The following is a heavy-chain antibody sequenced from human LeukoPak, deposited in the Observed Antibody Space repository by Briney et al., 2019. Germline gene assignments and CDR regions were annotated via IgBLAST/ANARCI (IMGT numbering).Heavy chain of an antibody. Sequence: PGGSLRLSCAASGFTFSSYAMHWVRQAPGKGLEWVAVISYDGSNKYYADSVKGRFTISRDNSKNTLYLQMNSLRAEDTAVYYCARDGEPGYEYWGYYFDYWGQGTLVTVSS. V-gene: IGHV3-30-3*01. CDR1: GFTFSSYA. J-gene: IGHJ4*02. CDR3: ARDGEPGYEYWGYYFDY. CDR2: ISYDGSNK. D-gene: IGHD3-3*01.